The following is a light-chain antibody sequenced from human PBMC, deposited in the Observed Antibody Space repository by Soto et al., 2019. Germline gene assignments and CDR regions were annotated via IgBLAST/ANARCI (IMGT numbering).Light chain of an antibody. J-gene: IGLJ3*02. CDR1: TGAVTSGHN. V-gene: IGLV7-46*01. Sequence: QAVVTQEPSLTVSPGGTVTLTCGTNTGAVTSGHNAYWFQQKAGQAPRTFIYGTTDRHSWTPARFSGSLLGGKAALTLSGARPEDEADYYCSLSVGGPWVFGGGTKVTVL. CDR3: SLSVGGPWV. CDR2: GTT.